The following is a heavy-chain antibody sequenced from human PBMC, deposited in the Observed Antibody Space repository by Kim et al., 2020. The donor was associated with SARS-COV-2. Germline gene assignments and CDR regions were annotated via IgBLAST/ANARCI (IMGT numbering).Heavy chain of an antibody. V-gene: IGHV3-33*06. D-gene: IGHD1-26*01. CDR2: IWYDGSNK. Sequence: GGSLRLSCAASGFTFSSYGMHWVRQAPGKGLEWVAVIWYDGSNKYYADSVKGRFTISRDNSKNTLYLQMNSLRAEDTAVYYCAKSISHPVIVGATGDYYFDYWGQGTLVTVSS. J-gene: IGHJ4*02. CDR3: AKSISHPVIVGATGDYYFDY. CDR1: GFTFSSYG.